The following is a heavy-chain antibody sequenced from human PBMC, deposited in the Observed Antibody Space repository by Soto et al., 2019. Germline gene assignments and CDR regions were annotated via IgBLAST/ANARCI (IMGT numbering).Heavy chain of an antibody. Sequence: GGSLRLSCAASGFTVSGSHMTWVRQAPGKGLDWVSVMFSGGSTYYADSVKGRFTISRDNSKNTVYLQLNSLRAEDTAVYFCARDLGSPASYWGRGTLVTVSS. CDR1: GFTVSGSH. CDR3: ARDLGSPASY. D-gene: IGHD1-26*01. V-gene: IGHV3-53*01. J-gene: IGHJ4*02. CDR2: MFSGGST.